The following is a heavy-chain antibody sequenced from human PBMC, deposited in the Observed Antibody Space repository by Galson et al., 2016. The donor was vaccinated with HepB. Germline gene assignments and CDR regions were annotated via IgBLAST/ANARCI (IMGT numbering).Heavy chain of an antibody. D-gene: IGHD2-2*01. J-gene: IGHJ5*02. CDR1: GYTFTSYG. CDR3: ARGRIKVVPPVIDWFDP. Sequence: SVKVSCKASGYTFTSYGISWVRQAPGQGLEWMGWIATYNGDTNYAQKFQGRLTMTTDTSTTTAYMELRSLRFDDTAVYYCARGRIKVVPPVIDWFDPWGQGTLVTVSS. V-gene: IGHV1-18*04. CDR2: IATYNGDT.